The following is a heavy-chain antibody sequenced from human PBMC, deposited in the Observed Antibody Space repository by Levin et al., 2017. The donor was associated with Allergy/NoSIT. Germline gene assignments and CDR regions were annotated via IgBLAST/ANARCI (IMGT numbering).Heavy chain of an antibody. CDR2: ISYDGGNK. CDR3: AKASSIVRGVIFDL. V-gene: IGHV3-30*18. D-gene: IGHD3-10*01. Sequence: GGSLRLSCAASGFTFSSYGMHWVRQVPGKGMEWVALISYDGGNKHYADSVKGRFTISRDNSKNTLYLQMNSLRAEDTAVYYCAKASSIVRGVIFDLWGRGTLVTVSS. CDR1: GFTFSSYG. J-gene: IGHJ2*01.